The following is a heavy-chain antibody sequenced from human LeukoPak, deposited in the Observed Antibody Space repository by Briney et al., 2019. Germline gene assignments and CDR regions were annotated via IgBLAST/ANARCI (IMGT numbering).Heavy chain of an antibody. CDR3: ARGGSGRDNWFDP. D-gene: IGHD3-10*01. J-gene: IGHJ5*02. CDR1: GYSISSGYY. CDR2: IYHSGST. V-gene: IGHV4-38-2*02. Sequence: SETLSLTCTVSGYSISSGYYWGWIRQPPGKGLEWIGSIYHSGSTYYNPSLKSRVTISVDTSKNQFSLKLSSVTAADTAVYYCARGGSGRDNWFDPWGQGTLVTVSS.